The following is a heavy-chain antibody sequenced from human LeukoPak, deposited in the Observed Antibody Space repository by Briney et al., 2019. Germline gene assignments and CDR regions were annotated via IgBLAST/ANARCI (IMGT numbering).Heavy chain of an antibody. D-gene: IGHD6-19*01. CDR1: GFTFSSYW. CDR3: ARDPGIAVATVGMDV. V-gene: IGHV3-30-3*01. CDR2: ISYDGSNK. J-gene: IGHJ6*02. Sequence: GGSLRLSCAASGFTFSSYWMSWVRQAPGKGLEWVAVISYDGSNKYYADSVKGRFTISRDNSKNTLYLQMNSLRAEDTAVYYCARDPGIAVATVGMDVWGQGTTVTVSS.